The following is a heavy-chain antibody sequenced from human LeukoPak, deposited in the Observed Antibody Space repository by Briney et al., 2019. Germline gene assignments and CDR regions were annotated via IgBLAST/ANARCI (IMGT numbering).Heavy chain of an antibody. Sequence: GGSLRLSCAASGFTFSNFWMNWVRQAPGKGLEWVANIKQDGSVKHYVDSVKGRFTISRDNTKNSLYLQMNSLRAEDTAVYYCAKDGYYGYYYDSSGYLEYYFDYWGQGTLVTVSS. V-gene: IGHV3-7*01. J-gene: IGHJ4*02. D-gene: IGHD3-22*01. CDR1: GFTFSNFW. CDR3: AKDGYYGYYYDSSGYLEYYFDY. CDR2: IKQDGSVK.